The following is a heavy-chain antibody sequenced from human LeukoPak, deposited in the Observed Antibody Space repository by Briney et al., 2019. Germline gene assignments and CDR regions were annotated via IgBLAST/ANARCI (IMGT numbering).Heavy chain of an antibody. CDR2: IKSKTDGGTT. D-gene: IGHD6-13*01. Sequence: GGSLRLSCAASGFTFSNAWMSWVRQAPGKGLEWVGRIKSKTDGGTTGYAAPVKGRFTISRDDSKNTLYLQMNRLKTEDTAVYYCAKPQQMANFDFWGQGTLVTVSS. V-gene: IGHV3-15*01. J-gene: IGHJ4*02. CDR3: AKPQQMANFDF. CDR1: GFTFSNAW.